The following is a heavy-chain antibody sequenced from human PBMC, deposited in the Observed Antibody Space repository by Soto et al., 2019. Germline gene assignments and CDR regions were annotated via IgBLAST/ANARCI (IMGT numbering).Heavy chain of an antibody. CDR3: AREDRDRETGLVPAAIDGMDV. CDR2: IIPIFGIA. Sequence: QVQLVQSGAEVKKPGSSVKVSCKASGGTFSRYSITWVRQAPGHGLEWIGRIIPIFGIASYAQKFQGRVKITADESTSKEYMELSSLRSDDTAVYYCAREDRDRETGLVPAAIDGMDVWGQGTTVTVSS. CDR1: GGTFSRYS. J-gene: IGHJ6*02. D-gene: IGHD2-2*01. V-gene: IGHV1-69*08.